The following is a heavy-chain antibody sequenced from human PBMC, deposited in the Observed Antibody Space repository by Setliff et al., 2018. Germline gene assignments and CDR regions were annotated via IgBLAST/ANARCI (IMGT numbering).Heavy chain of an antibody. CDR2: IYYSGST. V-gene: IGHV4-39*01. Sequence: SETLSLTCTVSGDSISNDTYYWGWIRQPPGKGLEWIGSIYYSGSTYYNPPLKSRGIISVDTSKSQFSLMLTAVTAADTAVYYCAGTDSSGWWFDHWGQGTLVTVSS. D-gene: IGHD6-19*01. CDR3: AGTDSSGWWFDH. J-gene: IGHJ5*02. CDR1: GDSISNDTYY.